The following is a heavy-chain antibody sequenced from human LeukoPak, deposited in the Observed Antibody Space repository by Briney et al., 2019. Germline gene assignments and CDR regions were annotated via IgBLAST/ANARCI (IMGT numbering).Heavy chain of an antibody. CDR1: DYAFTTYG. D-gene: IGHD2-2*01. J-gene: IGHJ3*02. CDR3: ASRYCSSSTSCYAEDAFDI. CDR2: ISAYNDNT. V-gene: IGHV1-18*01. Sequence: ASVKVSCKASDYAFTTYGISGVRQAPGQGLEGMGWISAYNDNTNYAQKLPGRVTMTTDPSTSTEYMELRSLTSDHTAVYYCASRYCSSSTSCYAEDAFDIWGQGTMVTVSS.